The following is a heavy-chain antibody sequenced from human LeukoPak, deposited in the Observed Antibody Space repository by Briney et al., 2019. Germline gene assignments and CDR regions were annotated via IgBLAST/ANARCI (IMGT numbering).Heavy chain of an antibody. V-gene: IGHV4-39*07. Sequence: TXTVXGGSISSSSYYWGWIRQPPGKGLEWIGSIYYSGSTYYNPSLKSRVTIPVDTSKNQFSLKLSSVTAAAAAVYXCXXXXXXXGXXSYGGDYWGQGTLVTVSS. J-gene: IGHJ4*02. CDR1: GGSISSSSYY. CDR2: IYYSGST. D-gene: IGHD3-10*01. CDR3: XXXXXXXGXXSYGGDY.